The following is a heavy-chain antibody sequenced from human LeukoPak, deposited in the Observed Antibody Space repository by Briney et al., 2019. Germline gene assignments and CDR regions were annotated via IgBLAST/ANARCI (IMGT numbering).Heavy chain of an antibody. V-gene: IGHV3-23*01. D-gene: IGHD3-10*01. CDR3: VKGGSGTSNARWFDP. CDR1: GFTFSSYA. CDR2: ISGSGVST. Sequence: PGGSLRLSCAASGFTFSSYAMSWVRQAPGKGLEWVSAISGSGVSTYYADSVKGRFTISRDNSKNTMYLQMNSLRAEDTAVYFCVKGGSGTSNARWFDPRGQGTLVTVSS. J-gene: IGHJ5*02.